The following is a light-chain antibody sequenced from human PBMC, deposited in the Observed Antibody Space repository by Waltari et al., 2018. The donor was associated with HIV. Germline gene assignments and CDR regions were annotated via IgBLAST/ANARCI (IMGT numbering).Light chain of an antibody. CDR1: SSDVGSSNF. CDR3: CSYKSYGGHVVL. J-gene: IGLJ3*02. V-gene: IGLV2-23*02. CDR2: EVS. Sequence: QSALTQPASVSGSPGQSITISCTGSSSDVGSSNFVSWYRLHPDKVTKFMMYEVSKRPSGFSVPFSGSKPGNTASLTISGLQAEDEGDYYCCSYKSYGGHVVLCGGGTTLTVL.